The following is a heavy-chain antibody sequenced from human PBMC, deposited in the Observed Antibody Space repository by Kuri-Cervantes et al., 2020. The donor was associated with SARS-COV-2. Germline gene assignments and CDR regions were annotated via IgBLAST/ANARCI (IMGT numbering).Heavy chain of an antibody. J-gene: IGHJ3*01. Sequence: GESLKISCAASGFTFSNYGIHWVRQVSGKGLEWVSAITAAGAEFHAGSVRGRFTVSRENAKTSAYLQMNSLTADDTAVYYRAKEGIASYDPLDVWGLGTMVTVSS. CDR2: ITAAGAE. CDR1: GFTFSNYG. D-gene: IGHD6-13*01. CDR3: AKEGIASYDPLDV. V-gene: IGHV3-13*01.